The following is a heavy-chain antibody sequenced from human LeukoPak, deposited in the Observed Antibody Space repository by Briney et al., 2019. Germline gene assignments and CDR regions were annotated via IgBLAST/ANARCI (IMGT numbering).Heavy chain of an antibody. D-gene: IGHD6-13*01. CDR3: ARVRYSSCSYLDY. CDR1: GGSISSSSYY. Sequence: SETLSLTCTVSGGSISSSSYYWGWIRQPPGKGLEWIGEINHSGSTNYNPSLKSRVTISVDTSKNQFSLKLSSVTAADTAVYYCARVRYSSCSYLDYWGQGTLVTVSS. CDR2: INHSGST. J-gene: IGHJ4*02. V-gene: IGHV4-39*07.